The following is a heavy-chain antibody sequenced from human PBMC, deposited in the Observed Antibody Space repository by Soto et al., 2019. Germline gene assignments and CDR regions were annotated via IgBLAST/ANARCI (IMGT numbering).Heavy chain of an antibody. CDR2: ISSGSSVI. D-gene: IGHD4-17*01. CDR3: ARDLDGHHGFDY. J-gene: IGHJ4*02. V-gene: IGHV3-21*05. Sequence: GGSLRLSCAASGFIFNNYRMNWVRQAPGKGLEWISYISSGSSVIYYADSVKGRFTISRDNAKNSLYLQMNSLRAEDTSVYYCARDLDGHHGFDYWGQGTLVTVSS. CDR1: GFIFNNYR.